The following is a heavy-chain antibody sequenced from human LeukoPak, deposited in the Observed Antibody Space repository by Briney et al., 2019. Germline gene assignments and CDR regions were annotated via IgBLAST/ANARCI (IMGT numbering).Heavy chain of an antibody. J-gene: IGHJ4*02. CDR2: FDPEDGET. V-gene: IGHV1-24*01. D-gene: IGHD3-16*02. CDR3: TRDSDYDYVWGSYRRFDY. Sequence: ASVKVSCKVSGYTLTELSMHWVRQAPGKGLEWMGGFDPEDGETIYAQKFQGRVTMTEDTSTDTAYMELSSLRSDDTAVYYCTRDSDYDYVWGSYRRFDYWGQGTLVTVSS. CDR1: GYTLTELS.